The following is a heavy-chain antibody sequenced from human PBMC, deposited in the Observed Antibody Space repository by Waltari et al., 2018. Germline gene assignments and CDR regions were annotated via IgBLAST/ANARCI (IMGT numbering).Heavy chain of an antibody. Sequence: QVQLQESGPGLVKPSETLSLTCAVSGYSISSGYYWGWIRQPPGKGLEWIGSIYHSGSTYYNPSLKSRVTISVDTSKNQFSLKLSSVTAADTAVYYCARPMYSSSWSDWYFELWGRGTPVTVSA. CDR1: GYSISSGYY. J-gene: IGHJ2*01. D-gene: IGHD6-13*01. V-gene: IGHV4-38-2*01. CDR2: IYHSGST. CDR3: ARPMYSSSWSDWYFEL.